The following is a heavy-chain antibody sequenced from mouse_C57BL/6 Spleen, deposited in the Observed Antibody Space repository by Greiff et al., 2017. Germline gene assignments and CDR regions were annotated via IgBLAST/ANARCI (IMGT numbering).Heavy chain of an antibody. CDR3: AKGDYYDSSRVFAY. CDR1: GYTFTSYW. CDR2: IDPSDSYT. Sequence: VQLQQPGAELVRPGTSVKLSCKASGYTFTSYWMHWVKQRPGQGLEWIGVIDPSDSYTNYNQKFKGKATLTVDTSSSTAYMQLSSLTSEDSAVYYCAKGDYYDSSRVFAYWGQGTLVTVSA. V-gene: IGHV1-59*01. D-gene: IGHD1-1*01. J-gene: IGHJ3*01.